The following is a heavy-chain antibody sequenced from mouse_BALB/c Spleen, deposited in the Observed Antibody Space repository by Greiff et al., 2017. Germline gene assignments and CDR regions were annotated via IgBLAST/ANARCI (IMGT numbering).Heavy chain of an antibody. CDR3: AREGTTATWFAY. CDR1: GFTFSSYT. Sequence: EVQRVESGGGLVQPGGSLKLSCAASGFTFSSYTMSWVRQTPEKRLEWVAYISNGGGSTYYPDTVKGRFTISRDNAKNTLYLQMSSLKSEDTAMYYCAREGTTATWFAYWGQGTLVTVSA. J-gene: IGHJ3*01. D-gene: IGHD1-2*01. V-gene: IGHV5-12-2*01. CDR2: ISNGGGST.